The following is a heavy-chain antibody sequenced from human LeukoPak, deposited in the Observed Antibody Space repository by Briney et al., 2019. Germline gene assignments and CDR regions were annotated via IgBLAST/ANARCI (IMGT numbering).Heavy chain of an antibody. Sequence: ASVKVSCKASGYTFTSYDINWVRQATGQGLEWMGWMNPNSGNTGYAQKFQGRVTMTRNTSISTAYMELSSLRSDDTAVYYCARDGLTIFGVGDVSWGQGTLVTVSS. D-gene: IGHD3-3*01. CDR3: ARDGLTIFGVGDVS. CDR1: GYTFTSYD. J-gene: IGHJ4*02. CDR2: MNPNSGNT. V-gene: IGHV1-8*01.